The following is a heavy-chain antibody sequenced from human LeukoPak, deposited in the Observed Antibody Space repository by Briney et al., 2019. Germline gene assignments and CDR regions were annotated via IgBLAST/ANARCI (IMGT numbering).Heavy chain of an antibody. J-gene: IGHJ6*02. CDR3: ARRWLGDPYGMDV. Sequence: PGGSLRLSCAASGFIFSNYAVTWVRQAPGKGLEWVSIIGGVSESFYYADSVKGRFTVSRDNSKDTLYLQINSLRDEDTAVYYCARRWLGDPYGMDVWGQGTTVSVSS. CDR1: GFIFSNYA. CDR2: IGGVSESF. D-gene: IGHD3-10*01. V-gene: IGHV3-23*01.